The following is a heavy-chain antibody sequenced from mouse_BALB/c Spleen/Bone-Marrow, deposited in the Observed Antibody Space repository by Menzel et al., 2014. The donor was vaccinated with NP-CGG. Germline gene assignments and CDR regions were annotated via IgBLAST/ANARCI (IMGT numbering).Heavy chain of an antibody. D-gene: IGHD1-1*02. V-gene: IGHV7-1*02. CDR2: SRSKPNDYTT. CDR1: GSTFSDIY. CDR3: ARDGGYGRDN. Sequence: EVQGVESGGGLVQPGGSLRLSCATSGSTFSDIYMEWVRQPPGKRLEWIATSRSKPNDYTTEYSASVKGRFFVSRDTSQSILYLQMNALRAEDTAIYYCARDGGYGRDNWGQGTTLTVSS. J-gene: IGHJ2*01.